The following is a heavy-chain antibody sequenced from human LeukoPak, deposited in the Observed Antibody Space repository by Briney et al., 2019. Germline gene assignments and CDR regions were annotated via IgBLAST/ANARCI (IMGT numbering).Heavy chain of an antibody. J-gene: IGHJ4*02. CDR3: ARFPYSGISHYFDY. CDR1: GGSVSGYY. CDR2: VFHSGST. D-gene: IGHD1-26*01. Sequence: SETLSLTCTVSGGSVSGYYWSWIRLPPGKGLEWIGYVFHSGSTNYNPSLKSRVTISVDTSKNQFSLKVTSVIAADTAVYFCARFPYSGISHYFDYWGQGALVTVSS. V-gene: IGHV4-59*02.